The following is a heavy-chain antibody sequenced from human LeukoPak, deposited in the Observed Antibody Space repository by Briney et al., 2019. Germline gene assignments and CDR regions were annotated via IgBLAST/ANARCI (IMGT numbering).Heavy chain of an antibody. V-gene: IGHV1-69*05. CDR2: IIPIFGIA. CDR3: AREGYYYDSSGYYYY. CDR1: GGTFSSYA. J-gene: IGHJ4*02. Sequence: GASVKVSCKASGGTFSSYAISWVRQAPGQGLEWMGRIIPIFGIANYAQKFQGRVTITTDESTSTAYMELSSLRSEDTAVYYCAREGYYYDSSGYYYYWGQGTLVTVSS. D-gene: IGHD3-22*01.